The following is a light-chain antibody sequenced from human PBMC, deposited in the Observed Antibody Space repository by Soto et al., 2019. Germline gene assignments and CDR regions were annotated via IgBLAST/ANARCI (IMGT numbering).Light chain of an antibody. V-gene: IGKV1-12*01. Sequence: DIHVTQSPSSVSASVGDRVTITCLASQAITSWLAWYQQKPGRAPKLLIYSASSLQSGAPSRFTGSGSGTDFTLTITSLQPDDAAVYYCQQTRSFPLTFGGGTKVEI. CDR1: QAITSW. CDR3: QQTRSFPLT. CDR2: SAS. J-gene: IGKJ4*01.